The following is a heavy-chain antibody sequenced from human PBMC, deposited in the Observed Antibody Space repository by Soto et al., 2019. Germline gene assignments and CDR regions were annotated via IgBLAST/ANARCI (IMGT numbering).Heavy chain of an antibody. Sequence: PEEPLKISCKGSGYSFTSYWIGWVRQMPGKGLEWMGIIYPGDSDTRYSPSFQGQVTISADKSISTTYLQWSSLKASDTAMYYCARRCGGSCYSGYYGMDVWGQGTTVTVSS. CDR2: IYPGDSDT. V-gene: IGHV5-51*01. D-gene: IGHD2-15*01. CDR1: GYSFTSYW. J-gene: IGHJ6*02. CDR3: ARRCGGSCYSGYYGMDV.